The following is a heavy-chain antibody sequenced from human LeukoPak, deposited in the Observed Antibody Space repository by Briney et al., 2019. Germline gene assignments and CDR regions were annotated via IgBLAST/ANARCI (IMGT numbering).Heavy chain of an antibody. V-gene: IGHV3-21*01. Sequence: PGGSLRLSCAASGVTFSSYSRNWVRQAPGKGLEWVSSISSSSSYIYYADSVKGRFTIARDNSKNSLYLQMNSLRAEDTAVYYCARRGAPKNGMDVWGQGTTATVSS. CDR1: GVTFSSYS. CDR3: ARRGAPKNGMDV. D-gene: IGHD3-16*01. J-gene: IGHJ6*02. CDR2: ISSSSSYI.